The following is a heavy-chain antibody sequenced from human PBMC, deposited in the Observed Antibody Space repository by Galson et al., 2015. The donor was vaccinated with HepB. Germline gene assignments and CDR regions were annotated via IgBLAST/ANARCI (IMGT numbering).Heavy chain of an antibody. D-gene: IGHD1-14*01. J-gene: IGHJ3*02. CDR3: AKDAHSYNQVFDPFDI. V-gene: IGHV3-23*01. CDR2: IGGHGDDT. CDR1: GSTFRDFA. Sequence: LRLSCAASGTVSGSTFRDFAMSWLRQAPGKGPEWISAIGGHGDDTYYADSVKGRFTISRDNSRSTLFLQMNSLRAEDTALYYCAKDAHSYNQVFDPFDIWGQGTMVTVSS.